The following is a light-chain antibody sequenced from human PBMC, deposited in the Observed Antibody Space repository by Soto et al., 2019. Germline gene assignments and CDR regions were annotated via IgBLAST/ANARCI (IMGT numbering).Light chain of an antibody. CDR3: QQSYSDVS. CDR2: TTS. Sequence: DIQMTQSPPSLSASVGDRVTITCRASQNINNYLNWYQHKPGKAPKVLIYTTSTLQVGVPSRFSGSGSGTDFTLTSNGLQPEDSATYYCQQSYSDVSFGGGTRVE. CDR1: QNINNY. J-gene: IGKJ4*01. V-gene: IGKV1-39*01.